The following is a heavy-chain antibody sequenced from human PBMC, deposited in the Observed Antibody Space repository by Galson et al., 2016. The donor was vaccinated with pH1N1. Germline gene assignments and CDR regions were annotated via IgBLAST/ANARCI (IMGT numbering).Heavy chain of an antibody. Sequence: SLRLSCAASVFTFNNYWMTWVRQAPGKGLEWVANINQDGSQKYSVDSVKGRFTISRDNAKNSLYLQMNSLRAEDTAVYYCARSIAGRDSYWGQGTLVTVSS. J-gene: IGHJ4*02. V-gene: IGHV3-7*04. D-gene: IGHD6-6*01. CDR3: ARSIAGRDSY. CDR2: INQDGSQK. CDR1: VFTFNNYW.